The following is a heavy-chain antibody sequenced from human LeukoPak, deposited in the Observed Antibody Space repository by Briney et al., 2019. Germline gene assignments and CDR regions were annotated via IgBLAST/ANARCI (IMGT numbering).Heavy chain of an antibody. Sequence: GGSLRLSCAASGLTFDDYAMHWVRQAPGKGLEWVSGISWNSGSIGYADSVKGRFTISRDNAKNSLYLQMNSLRAEDTALYYCARAPKGFGEFDYWGQGTLVTVSS. V-gene: IGHV3-9*01. D-gene: IGHD3-10*01. CDR1: GLTFDDYA. CDR3: ARAPKGFGEFDY. CDR2: ISWNSGSI. J-gene: IGHJ4*02.